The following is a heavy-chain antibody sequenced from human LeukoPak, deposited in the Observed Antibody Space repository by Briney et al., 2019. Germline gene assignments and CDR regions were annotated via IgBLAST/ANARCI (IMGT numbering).Heavy chain of an antibody. CDR3: ARVTARLRFLSYFDY. V-gene: IGHV1-69*13. CDR1: GGTFSSYA. CDR2: IIPIFGTA. Sequence: SVKASCKASGGTFSSYAISWVRQAPGQGLEWMGGIIPIFGTANYAQKFQGRVTITADESTSTAYMELSSLRSEDTAVYYCARVTARLRFLSYFDYWGQGTLVTVSS. J-gene: IGHJ4*02. D-gene: IGHD3-3*01.